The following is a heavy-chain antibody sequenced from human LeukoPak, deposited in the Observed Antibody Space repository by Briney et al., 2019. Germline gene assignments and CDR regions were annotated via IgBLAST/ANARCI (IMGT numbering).Heavy chain of an antibody. CDR3: ARRGSGWYYFDY. Sequence: IENIYYSSSTHHNPSINGRVTISADTSKNKFSLKLSSVTAADTAVYYCARRGSGWYYFDYWGQGTLVTVSS. CDR2: IYYSSST. V-gene: IGHV4-59*08. D-gene: IGHD6-19*01. J-gene: IGHJ4*02.